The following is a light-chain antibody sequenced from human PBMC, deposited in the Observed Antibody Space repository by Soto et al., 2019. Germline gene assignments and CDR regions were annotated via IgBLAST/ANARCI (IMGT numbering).Light chain of an antibody. V-gene: IGKV1-39*01. CDR3: QQNYNTPIT. CDR1: QSIRYW. CDR2: AAS. J-gene: IGKJ5*01. Sequence: DITMTQSPSTLSSSAGDRATITCRASQSIRYWLAWFQQKPGEAPKVLIYAASSLQSGVPSRFSGSGSGTAFTLTISSLQPEDFASYYCQQNYNTPITFGQGTRLEIK.